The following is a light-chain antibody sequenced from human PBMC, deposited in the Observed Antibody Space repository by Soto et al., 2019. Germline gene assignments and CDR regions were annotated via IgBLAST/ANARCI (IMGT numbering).Light chain of an antibody. J-gene: IGKJ3*01. Sequence: EIVLTQSPGTLSLSPGERGTLSCRASQSINSRYLAWYQQKPGQAPRLLIYGASSRATGIPDRFSGSGSGTDFTLTISRLEPEDFAVYYCQQFGSSPGFTFGPGTIVDIK. CDR3: QQFGSSPGFT. CDR1: QSINSRY. CDR2: GAS. V-gene: IGKV3-20*01.